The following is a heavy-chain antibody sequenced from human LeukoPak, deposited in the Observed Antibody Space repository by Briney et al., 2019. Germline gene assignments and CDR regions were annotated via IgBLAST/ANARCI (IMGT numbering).Heavy chain of an antibody. V-gene: IGHV4-4*02. D-gene: IGHD6-6*01. CDR1: GGSISSSNW. Sequence: SGTLSLTCAVSGGSISSSNWWSWVRQPPGKGLEWIGEIYHSGSTSYNPSLKSRVTISVDTSKNQFSLKLSSVTAADTAVYYCARDSIAARHAFDIWGQGTMVTVSS. CDR3: ARDSIAARHAFDI. J-gene: IGHJ3*02. CDR2: IYHSGST.